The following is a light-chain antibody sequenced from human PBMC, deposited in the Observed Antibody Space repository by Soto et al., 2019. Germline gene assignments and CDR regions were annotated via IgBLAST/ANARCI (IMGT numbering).Light chain of an antibody. J-gene: IGKJ1*01. V-gene: IGKV1-5*03. Sequence: GDRVTITCRASQYIHNYFAWYQQKPGEAPKLLIYEAANLESGVPSRFSGSGTGTEFTLTISSLQPDDFATYYCQQSNNYPWTFGQGTRVDI. CDR2: EAA. CDR3: QQSNNYPWT. CDR1: QYIHNY.